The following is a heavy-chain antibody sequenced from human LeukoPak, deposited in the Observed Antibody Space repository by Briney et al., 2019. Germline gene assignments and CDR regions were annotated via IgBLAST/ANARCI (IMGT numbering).Heavy chain of an antibody. CDR1: GFTFSSYW. V-gene: IGHV3-74*01. CDR3: AKDDSPPPVYSSTWYELDY. J-gene: IGHJ4*02. D-gene: IGHD6-13*01. CDR2: INSDGSST. Sequence: GGSLRLSCAASGFTFSSYWMHWVRQAPGKGLVWVSRINSDGSSTSYADSVKGRFTISRDNAKNTLYLQMNSLRAEDTALYYCAKDDSPPPVYSSTWYELDYWGQGTLVTVSS.